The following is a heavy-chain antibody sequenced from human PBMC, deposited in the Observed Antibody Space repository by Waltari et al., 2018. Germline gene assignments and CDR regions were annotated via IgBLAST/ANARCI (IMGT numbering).Heavy chain of an antibody. D-gene: IGHD6-19*01. Sequence: QVHLVGFGGGVGQPGRSRRCSCDAPGFTLRSCGMDGVRQAPGKGLEWVAVIWNDGSKEYYADSVRGRFTISRDNSKNTLYLQMNSLRAEDTAVYYCARDDYTSGWFLGYWGQGTLVTVSS. CDR1: GFTLRSCG. CDR2: IWNDGSKE. J-gene: IGHJ4*02. CDR3: ARDDYTSGWFLGY. V-gene: IGHV3-33*01.